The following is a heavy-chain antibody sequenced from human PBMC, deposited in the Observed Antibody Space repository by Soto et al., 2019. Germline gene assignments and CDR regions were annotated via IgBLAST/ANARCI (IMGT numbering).Heavy chain of an antibody. CDR1: GFTFSSYW. CDR2: IKQDGSEK. Sequence: GGSLRISCAASGFTFSSYWMSWVRQAPGKGLEWVANIKQDGSEKYYVDTVKGRFTISRDNAKNSLYLQMNSLRAEDTAVYYFATEMRKLVRASSVGAFDIWGQGTMVTVS. V-gene: IGHV3-7*04. D-gene: IGHD6-13*01. J-gene: IGHJ3*02. CDR3: ATEMRKLVRASSVGAFDI.